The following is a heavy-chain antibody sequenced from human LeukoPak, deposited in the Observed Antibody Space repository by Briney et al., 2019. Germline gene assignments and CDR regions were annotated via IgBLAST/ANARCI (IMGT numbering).Heavy chain of an antibody. V-gene: IGHV1-2*06. Sequence: ASVKVSCKASGYTFIGYYMHWVRQAPGQGLEWMGRINPNSGGTNYAQKFQGRVTMTRDTSISTAYMELSRLRSDDTAVYYCARDLYYDFWSGYPNWFDPWGQGTLVTVSS. J-gene: IGHJ5*02. CDR2: INPNSGGT. CDR3: ARDLYYDFWSGYPNWFDP. D-gene: IGHD3-3*01. CDR1: GYTFIGYY.